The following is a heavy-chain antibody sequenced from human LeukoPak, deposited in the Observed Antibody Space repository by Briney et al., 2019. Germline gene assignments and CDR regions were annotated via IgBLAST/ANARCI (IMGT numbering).Heavy chain of an antibody. V-gene: IGHV3-30*18. CDR1: GFTFSSYG. CDR2: ISYDGSDK. Sequence: PGGSLRLSCAASGFTFSSYGMHWVRQAPGKGLEWVAVISYDGSDKYYADSVKGRFTISRDNSKNTLYLQMNSLRAEDTAVYYCAKGYYDNLPFDYWGQGTLVTVSS. CDR3: AKGYYDNLPFDY. J-gene: IGHJ4*02. D-gene: IGHD3-9*01.